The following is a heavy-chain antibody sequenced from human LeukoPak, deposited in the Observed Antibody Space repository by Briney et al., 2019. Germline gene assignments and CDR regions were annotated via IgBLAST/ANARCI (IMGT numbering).Heavy chain of an antibody. D-gene: IGHD2-2*01. Sequence: EPGGSLRLSCAASGFTFSSYAMSWVRQAPGKGLEWVSAISGSGGSTYYADSVKGRFTISRDNSKNTLYLQMNSLRAEDTAVYYCAKDQRRLYCSSTSCSLYYYYYMDVWGKGTTVTVSS. V-gene: IGHV3-23*01. CDR2: ISGSGGST. CDR1: GFTFSSYA. CDR3: AKDQRRLYCSSTSCSLYYYYYMDV. J-gene: IGHJ6*03.